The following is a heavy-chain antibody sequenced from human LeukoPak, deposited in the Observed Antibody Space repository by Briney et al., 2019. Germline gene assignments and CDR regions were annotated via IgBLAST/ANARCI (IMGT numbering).Heavy chain of an antibody. CDR2: ISDTSNT. CDR1: GFTFSSYG. J-gene: IGHJ4*02. Sequence: GGSLRLSCAASGFTFSSYGMSWVRQAPGKGLEWVSAISDTSNTYHADSVKGRFTISRDSSKNTLFLQMNRLRPEDAAVYYCAKAPVTTCRGAFCYPFDYWGLGTLVTVSS. CDR3: AKAPVTTCRGAFCYPFDY. V-gene: IGHV3-23*01. D-gene: IGHD2-15*01.